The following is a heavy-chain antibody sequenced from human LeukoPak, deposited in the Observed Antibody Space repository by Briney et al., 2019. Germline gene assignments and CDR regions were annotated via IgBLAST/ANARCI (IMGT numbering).Heavy chain of an antibody. CDR1: GFIFSSYG. Sequence: PGGSLRLSCAASGFIFSSYGMHWVRQAPGKGLEWVAVVWYDGSNKYYADSVKGRFTISRDNSKNTLYLQMNSLRAEDTAVHYCARDRGYYDSSGYTPIDYWGQGTLVTVSS. CDR2: VWYDGSNK. CDR3: ARDRGYYDSSGYTPIDY. J-gene: IGHJ4*02. V-gene: IGHV3-33*01. D-gene: IGHD3-22*01.